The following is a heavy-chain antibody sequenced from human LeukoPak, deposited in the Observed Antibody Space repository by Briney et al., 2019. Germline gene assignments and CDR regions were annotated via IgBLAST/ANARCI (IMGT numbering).Heavy chain of an antibody. CDR1: GFTFSSYG. D-gene: IGHD2/OR15-2a*01. Sequence: QPGGSLRLSCAASGFTFSSYGMHWVRQAPGKGLEWVSFISYHGSTKTYADSVKGRFTTSRDISLHLQMNSLRVEDTAVYYCVRNNNNDHWGQGTLVTVSS. CDR3: VRNNNNDH. J-gene: IGHJ4*02. CDR2: ISYHGSTK. V-gene: IGHV3-30*02.